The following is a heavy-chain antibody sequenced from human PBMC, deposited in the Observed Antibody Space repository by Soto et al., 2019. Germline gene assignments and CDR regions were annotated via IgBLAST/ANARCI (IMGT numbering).Heavy chain of an antibody. CDR2: IYPVDSDT. CDR1: GYSFTSYW. V-gene: IGHV5-51*01. D-gene: IGHD1-1*01. Sequence: PGESLKISCKGSGYSFTSYWIGWVRQMPGKGLEWMGIIYPVDSDTRYSPSFQGQVTTSADKSISTAYLQWSSLKASDTAMYYCARLRTGTLYGMDVWGQGTTVTVSS. CDR3: ARLRTGTLYGMDV. J-gene: IGHJ6*02.